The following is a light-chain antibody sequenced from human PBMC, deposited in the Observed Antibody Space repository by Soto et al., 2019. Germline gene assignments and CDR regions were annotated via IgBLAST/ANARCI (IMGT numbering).Light chain of an antibody. Sequence: QSALTQPASVSGSPGQSITISCTGTSSDVGGYNYVSWYQQHPGKAPKLMIYEVSNRPSGVSNRFSGSKSGNTASLTISGLQAEDEADYYSSSYTSSSTVFGGGTQLTVL. CDR3: SSYTSSSTV. V-gene: IGLV2-14*01. CDR1: SSDVGGYNY. CDR2: EVS. J-gene: IGLJ3*02.